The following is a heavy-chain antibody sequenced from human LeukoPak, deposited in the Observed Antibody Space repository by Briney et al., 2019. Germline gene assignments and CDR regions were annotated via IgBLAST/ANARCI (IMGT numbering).Heavy chain of an antibody. CDR3: ARIALGYCSGGSCYPDYYYGMDV. Sequence: SETLSLTCAVYGGSFSGYYWSWIRQPPGKGLEWIGEINHSGSTNYSPSLKSRVTISVDTSKNQFSLKLSSVTAADTAVYYCARIALGYCSGGSCYPDYYYGMDVRGQGTTVTVSS. V-gene: IGHV4-34*01. CDR2: INHSGST. J-gene: IGHJ6*02. D-gene: IGHD2-15*01. CDR1: GGSFSGYY.